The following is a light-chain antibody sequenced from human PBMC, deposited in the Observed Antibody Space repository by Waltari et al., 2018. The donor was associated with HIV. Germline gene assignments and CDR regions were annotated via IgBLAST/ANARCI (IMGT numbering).Light chain of an antibody. J-gene: IGLJ1*01. V-gene: IGLV2-11*01. Sequence: QSALSQPRSVSGSPGQSVTISCTGTSRDVGGYNYVSWFQQHPGKAPKFMIYDVNKRPSGVPDRFSGSRSGNTASLTISGLQAEDEADYYCCSYAGGYFRVFGTGTKVTVL. CDR3: CSYAGGYFRV. CDR2: DVN. CDR1: SRDVGGYNY.